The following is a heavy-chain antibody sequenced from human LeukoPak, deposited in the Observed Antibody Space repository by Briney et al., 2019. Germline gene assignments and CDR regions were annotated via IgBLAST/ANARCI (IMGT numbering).Heavy chain of an antibody. J-gene: IGHJ4*02. Sequence: SVKVSCKASGGTFSSYAISWVRQAPGQGLEWMGGIIPIFGTANYAQKFQGRVTITTDESTSTAYLELSSLRSEDTAVYYCARGVNYGDYGGGYWGQGTLVTVSS. CDR1: GGTFSSYA. D-gene: IGHD4-17*01. CDR3: ARGVNYGDYGGGY. V-gene: IGHV1-69*05. CDR2: IIPIFGTA.